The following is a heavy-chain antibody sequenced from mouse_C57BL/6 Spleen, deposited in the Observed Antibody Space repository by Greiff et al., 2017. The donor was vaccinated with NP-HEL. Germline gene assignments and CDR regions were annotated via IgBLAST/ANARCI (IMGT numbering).Heavy chain of an antibody. CDR1: GFTFSDYG. J-gene: IGHJ3*01. CDR2: ISSGSSTI. D-gene: IGHD4-1*01. CDR3: ARNWDEGAWFAY. V-gene: IGHV5-17*01. Sequence: DVMLVESGGGLVKPGGSLKLSCAASGFTFSDYGMHWVRQAPEKGLEWVAYISSGSSTIYYADTVKGRFTISRDNAKNTLFLQMTSLRSEDTAMYYCARNWDEGAWFAYWGQGTLVTVSA.